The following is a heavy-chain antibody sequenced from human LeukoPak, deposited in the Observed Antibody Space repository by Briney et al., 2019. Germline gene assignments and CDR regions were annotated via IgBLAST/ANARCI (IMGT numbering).Heavy chain of an antibody. Sequence: GASVKVSCKASGYSFTTYYMHWMRQAPGQGLEWMGTMNPRGGSTNYAQKFQGRVTMIRDPSTSTVYMEPSSLRFEDTAVYYCARVDDYGGNSVGYWGQGTLVTVSS. CDR2: MNPRGGST. D-gene: IGHD4-23*01. CDR3: ARVDDYGGNSVGY. J-gene: IGHJ4*02. CDR1: GYSFTTYY. V-gene: IGHV1-46*01.